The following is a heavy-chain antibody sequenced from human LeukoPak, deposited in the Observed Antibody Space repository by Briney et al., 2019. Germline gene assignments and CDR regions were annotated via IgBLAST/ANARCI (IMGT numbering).Heavy chain of an antibody. CDR3: ARGLTTVTSRHDAFDI. V-gene: IGHV4-59*01. CDR2: IYYSGST. J-gene: IGHJ3*02. CDR1: GGSISSYY. D-gene: IGHD4-17*01. Sequence: PSETLSLTCTVSGGSISSYYWSWIRQPPGKGLEWIGYIYYSGSTNYNPSLKSRVTISVDTSKNQFSLKLSSVTAADTAVYYCARGLTTVTSRHDAFDIWGQGTMVTVSS.